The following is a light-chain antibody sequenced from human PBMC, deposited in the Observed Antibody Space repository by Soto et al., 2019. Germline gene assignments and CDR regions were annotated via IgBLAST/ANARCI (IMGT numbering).Light chain of an antibody. J-gene: IGKJ5*01. CDR2: AAS. CDR3: QQSYSTPRG. Sequence: DIQMTQSPSSLSGSVGDRFTITCRASQSISSYLNWYQQKPGKAPKLLIYAASSLQSGVPSRFSGSGSGTDFTLTISSLQPEDFATYYCQQSYSTPRGFGQGTDWRL. V-gene: IGKV1-39*01. CDR1: QSISSY.